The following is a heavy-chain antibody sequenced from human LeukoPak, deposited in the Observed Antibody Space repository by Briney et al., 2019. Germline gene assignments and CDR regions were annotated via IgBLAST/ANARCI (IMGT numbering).Heavy chain of an antibody. CDR1: GFTFDDYA. CDR2: IYYSGTT. J-gene: IGHJ5*02. D-gene: IGHD5-18*01. CDR3: AKGAGGFSYYNWFDP. V-gene: IGHV4-38-2*01. Sequence: PGGSLRLPCAASGFTFDDYAMHWVRQAPGKGLEWIGSIYYSGTTHYNPSLESRVTISVDTSKNQFSLKLASVTAADTAIYYCAKGAGGFSYYNWFDPWGQGTLVTVSS.